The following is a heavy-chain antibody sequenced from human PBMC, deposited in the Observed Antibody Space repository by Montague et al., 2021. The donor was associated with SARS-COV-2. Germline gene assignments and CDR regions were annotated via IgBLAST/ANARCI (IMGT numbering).Heavy chain of an antibody. V-gene: IGHV4-34*01. CDR2: VIPSGKT. D-gene: IGHD7-27*01. Sequence: SETLSLTCAVYGASFSGYHWTWIRQSPGRGLEWLGEVIPSGKTPSNPSLQSRLPMSVDTYKTPFSLRLSSVTAADPAVYFFAKGSHIYEARGRRTGWFDHWGQGTLVTVSS. J-gene: IGHJ5*02. CDR3: AKGSHIYEARGRRTGWFDH. CDR1: GASFSGYH.